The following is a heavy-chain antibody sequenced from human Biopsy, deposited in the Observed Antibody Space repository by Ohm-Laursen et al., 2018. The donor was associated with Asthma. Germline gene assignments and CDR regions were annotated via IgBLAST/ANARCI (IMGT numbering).Heavy chain of an antibody. Sequence: RSLRLSCAASGFTFSTYGMHWVRQAPGKGLEWVAFIAWDGINSYYADSVKGRFTISRDNSRNTLYLQKNSLRADDRAVYYCARAGESDLVGGLDVWGQGTTVIVS. CDR3: ARAGESDLVGGLDV. J-gene: IGHJ6*02. D-gene: IGHD2-21*01. CDR1: GFTFSTYG. V-gene: IGHV3-30*03. CDR2: IAWDGINS.